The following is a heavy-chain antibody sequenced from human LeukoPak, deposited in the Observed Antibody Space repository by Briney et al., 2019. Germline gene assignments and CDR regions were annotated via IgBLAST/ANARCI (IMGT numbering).Heavy chain of an antibody. CDR2: INGDGRNI. CDR1: GFTFSNYW. CDR3: TRDLMDYDVSTGLHHYYMDV. D-gene: IGHD3-9*01. Sequence: GALRLSCAASGFTFSNYWMHWVRQDPRKGLVWVSRINGDGRNINYADSVRGRFTISRDNAKNTLYLQMNTLRVEDTAVYYCTRDLMDYDVSTGLHHYYMDVWGQGTTVTVSS. J-gene: IGHJ6*02. V-gene: IGHV3-74*01.